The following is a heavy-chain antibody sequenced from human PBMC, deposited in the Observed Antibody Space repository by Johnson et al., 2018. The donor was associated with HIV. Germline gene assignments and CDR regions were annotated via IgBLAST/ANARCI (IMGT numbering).Heavy chain of an antibody. CDR3: ARDSTPWGGDYVGYAFDI. CDR2: IYSVGST. Sequence: VQLVESGGGAVQPGKSLRLSCAASGFTVSSNYMSLVRQAPGKGLEWVSLIYSVGSTYSADSVKGRFTISRDNAKKSLYLQMNSLRAEDTALYYCARDSTPWGGDYVGYAFDIWGRGTMVTVSS. V-gene: IGHV3-66*01. J-gene: IGHJ3*02. D-gene: IGHD4-17*01. CDR1: GFTVSSNY.